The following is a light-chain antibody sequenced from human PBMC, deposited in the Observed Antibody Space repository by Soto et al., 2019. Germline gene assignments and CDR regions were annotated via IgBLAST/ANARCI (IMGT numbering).Light chain of an antibody. J-gene: IGKJ1*01. CDR2: KAS. CDR1: QSISSW. Sequence: DIQMTQSPSTLSASVGDRVTITCRASQSISSWLAWYQQRPGKAPKLRIYKASSLESGVPSRFSGSGSGTEVTRTISIRQPDDAATYYCQRDEDGWTCGQGTNVE. V-gene: IGKV1-5*03. CDR3: QRDEDGWT.